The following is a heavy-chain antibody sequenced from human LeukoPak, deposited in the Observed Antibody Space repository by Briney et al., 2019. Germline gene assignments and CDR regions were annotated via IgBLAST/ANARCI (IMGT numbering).Heavy chain of an antibody. V-gene: IGHV3-48*01. CDR2: ISSSSSTI. J-gene: IGHJ4*02. CDR1: GFTFSSYS. D-gene: IGHD3-22*01. CDR3: AKDRRAAMIVVVTLFDY. Sequence: GGSLRLSCAASGFTFSSYSMTWVRQAPGKGLEWVSYISSSSSTIYYADSVKGRFTISRDNSKNTLYLQMNSLRAEDTAVYYCAKDRRAAMIVVVTLFDYWGQGTLVTVSS.